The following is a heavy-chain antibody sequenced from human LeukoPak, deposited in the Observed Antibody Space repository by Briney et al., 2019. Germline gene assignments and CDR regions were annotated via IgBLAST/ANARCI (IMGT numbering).Heavy chain of an antibody. CDR3: ATLTVASPLDY. CDR2: ISSTGSTK. CDR1: GFTFSIYE. Sequence: PGGSLRLSCAASGFTFSIYEMYWVRQVPGKGLEWVSYISSTGSTKYYADSVKGRFTISRDNAKNSLYLQMNSLRAEDTAVYYCATLTVASPLDYWGQGALVTVPS. J-gene: IGHJ4*02. D-gene: IGHD5-12*01. V-gene: IGHV3-48*03.